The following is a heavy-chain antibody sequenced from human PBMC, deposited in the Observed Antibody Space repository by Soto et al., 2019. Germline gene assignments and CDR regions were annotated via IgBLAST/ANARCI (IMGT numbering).Heavy chain of an antibody. J-gene: IGHJ4*02. CDR3: ARDANLVDS. V-gene: IGHV3-21*02. D-gene: IGHD2-15*01. CDR2: ISSTSIYI. Sequence: EVQLVESGGGLVKPGGSLRLSCAASGFTFSDYSMTWVRQAPGKGLEWVSSISSTSIYIFYADSVKGRFTISRDNAKNSLYLQMNSLRAEDTAVYYRARDANLVDSWGQGTLVIVSS. CDR1: GFTFSDYS.